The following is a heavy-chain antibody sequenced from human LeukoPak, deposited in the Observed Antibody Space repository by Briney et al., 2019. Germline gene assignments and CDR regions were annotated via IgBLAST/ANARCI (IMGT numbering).Heavy chain of an antibody. Sequence: GGSLRLSCAASGFTLSSYEMNWVRPAPGKGLEWVSYISSSGSTIYYADSVKGRFTISRDNAKNSLYLQMNSLRAEDTAVYYCARGDDAFDIWGQGTMVTVSS. CDR2: ISSSGSTI. CDR1: GFTLSSYE. CDR3: ARGDDAFDI. J-gene: IGHJ3*02. V-gene: IGHV3-48*03.